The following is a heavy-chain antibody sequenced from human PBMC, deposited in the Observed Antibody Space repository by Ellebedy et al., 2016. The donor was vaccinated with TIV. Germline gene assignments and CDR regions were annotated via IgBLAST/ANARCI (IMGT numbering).Heavy chain of an antibody. CDR1: GYTFIGHY. CDR2: INPKNGDT. J-gene: IGHJ4*02. V-gene: IGHV1-2*02. Sequence: AASVKVSCKASGYTFIGHYIYWVRQAPGQGLEWMGWINPKNGDTSYAKKFQGRVTMTRDPSISTAYMELSRLGSDDTAVYYCGRSGYGSGWSFDYWGQGTLVTVSS. CDR3: GRSGYGSGWSFDY. D-gene: IGHD6-19*01.